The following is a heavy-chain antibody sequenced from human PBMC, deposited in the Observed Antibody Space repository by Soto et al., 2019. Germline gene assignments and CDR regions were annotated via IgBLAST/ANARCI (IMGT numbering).Heavy chain of an antibody. CDR2: ISGSGGST. V-gene: IGHV3-23*01. D-gene: IGHD2-21*02. CDR3: AKFSLTDCGGDCYDAFDI. Sequence: GGSLRLSCAASGFTFSSYAMSWVRQAPGKGLEWVSAISGSGGSTYYADSVKGRLTISRDNSKNTLYLQMNSLRAEDTAVYYCAKFSLTDCGGDCYDAFDIWGQGTMVTVSS. J-gene: IGHJ3*02. CDR1: GFTFSSYA.